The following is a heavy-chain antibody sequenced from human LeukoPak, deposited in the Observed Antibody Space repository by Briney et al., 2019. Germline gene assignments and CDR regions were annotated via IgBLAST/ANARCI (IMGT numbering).Heavy chain of an antibody. Sequence: ASVKVSCKASGGTFSSYAISWVRQAPGQGLEWMGGIIPIFGTANYAQKFQGRVTITTDESTSTAYMELSSLRSEDTAVYYCAICWVQRVATYEYYFDYWGQGTLVTVSS. CDR3: AICWVQRVATYEYYFDY. V-gene: IGHV1-69*05. CDR1: GGTFSSYA. D-gene: IGHD5-12*01. J-gene: IGHJ4*02. CDR2: IIPIFGTA.